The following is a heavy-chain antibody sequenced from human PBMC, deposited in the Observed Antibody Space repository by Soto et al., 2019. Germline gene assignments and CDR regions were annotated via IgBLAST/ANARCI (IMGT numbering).Heavy chain of an antibody. J-gene: IGHJ6*02. CDR1: GASIKNIY. CDR3: ARSTNRRNYYYYGMDV. Sequence: SETLSLTCTVSGASIKNIYWSWIRQSPGKGLEWIGYITYSGGSASTNYNPSLRGRVTISIDTSKNQSSLKLSSVTAADTAVYYCARSTNRRNYYYYGMDVWGQGTTVTVS. D-gene: IGHD2-8*01. CDR2: ITYSGGSAST. V-gene: IGHV4-59*01.